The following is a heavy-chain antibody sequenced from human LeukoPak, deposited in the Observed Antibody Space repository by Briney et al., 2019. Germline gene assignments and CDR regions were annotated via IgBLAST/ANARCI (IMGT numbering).Heavy chain of an antibody. J-gene: IGHJ4*02. V-gene: IGHV4-31*03. CDR1: GGSISIGGYY. Sequence: SETLSLTCTVSGGSISIGGYYWSWIRQHPGKGLEWIGYIYYSGSTDYNPSLKSRVTISVGTSKNQFSLKLSSVTAADTAVYYCARDAMRGYYFDYWGQGTLVTVSS. CDR2: IYYSGST. CDR3: ARDAMRGYYFDY. D-gene: IGHD2-2*01.